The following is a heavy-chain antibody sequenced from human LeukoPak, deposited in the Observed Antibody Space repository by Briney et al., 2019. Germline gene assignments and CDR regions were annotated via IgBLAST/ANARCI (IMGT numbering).Heavy chain of an antibody. D-gene: IGHD3-3*01. J-gene: IGHJ6*03. CDR1: GFTFSSYS. CDR3: ARDPQKRIFGVVKNLNYYYYYMDV. CDR2: ISSSSSHI. V-gene: IGHV3-21*01. Sequence: GGSLRLSCAASGFTFSSYSMIWVRQAPGKGLEWVSSISSSSSHIYYADSVKGRFTISRDNAKNSLYLQMNSLRAEDTAVYYCARDPQKRIFGVVKNLNYYYYYMDVWGKGTTVTVSS.